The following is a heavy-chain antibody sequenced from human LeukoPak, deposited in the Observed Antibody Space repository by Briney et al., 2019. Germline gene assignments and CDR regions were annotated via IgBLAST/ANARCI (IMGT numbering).Heavy chain of an antibody. CDR3: ARDRSIGRSTLYFFDY. Sequence: PSETLSLTCTVSDGSISTYYWSWIRQPAGKGLEWIGRIYTTGSTNYNPSLKSRVTISIDTSKNQFSLKLSSVTAADTAVYYCARDRSIGRSTLYFFDYWGQGTLVTVSS. D-gene: IGHD2-15*01. CDR2: IYTTGST. V-gene: IGHV4-4*07. J-gene: IGHJ4*02. CDR1: DGSISTYY.